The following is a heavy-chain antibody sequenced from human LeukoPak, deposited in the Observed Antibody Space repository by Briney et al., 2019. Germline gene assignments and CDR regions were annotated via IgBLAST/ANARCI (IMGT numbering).Heavy chain of an antibody. D-gene: IGHD3-3*01. J-gene: IGHJ4*02. V-gene: IGHV3-74*01. Sequence: GGSLRLSCAASGLTLSSYWMHWVRQAPGKGLVWVSRINNDGSGTNYADSVKGRFTISRDNAKNTLYLQMNSLGAEDTAVYYCAKGKRITIFGVVTPRGPPDYWGQGTLVTVSS. CDR3: AKGKRITIFGVVTPRGPPDY. CDR1: GLTLSSYW. CDR2: INNDGSGT.